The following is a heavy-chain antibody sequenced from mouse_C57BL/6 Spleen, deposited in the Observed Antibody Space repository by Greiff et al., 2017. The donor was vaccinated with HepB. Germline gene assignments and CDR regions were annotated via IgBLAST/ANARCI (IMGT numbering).Heavy chain of an antibody. V-gene: IGHV1-42*01. CDR3: ARDYSRMDY. Sequence: VQLQQSGPELVKPGASVKISCKASGYSFTGYYMNWVKQSPEKSLEWIGEINPSTGGTTYNQKFKAKATLTVDKSSSTAYMQLKSLTSEDSAVYYCARDYSRMDYWGQGTSVTVSS. CDR2: INPSTGGT. J-gene: IGHJ4*01. D-gene: IGHD2-12*01. CDR1: GYSFTGYY.